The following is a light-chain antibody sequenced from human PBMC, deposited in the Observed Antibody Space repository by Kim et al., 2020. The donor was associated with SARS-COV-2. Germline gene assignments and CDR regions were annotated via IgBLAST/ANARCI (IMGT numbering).Light chain of an antibody. CDR2: VGTGGIVG. CDR1: IGYSNYK. V-gene: IGLV9-49*01. CDR3: GADHGSGSNFVSWV. J-gene: IGLJ3*02. Sequence: CTLSIGYSNYKVDWYQQRPGKGPRFVMRVGTGGIVGSKGDGIPDRFSVLGSGLNRYLTIKNIQEEDESDYHCGADHGSGSNFVSWVFGGGTKLTVL.